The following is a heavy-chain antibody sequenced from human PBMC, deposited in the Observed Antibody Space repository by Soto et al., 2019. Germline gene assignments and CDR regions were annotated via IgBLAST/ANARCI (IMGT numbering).Heavy chain of an antibody. J-gene: IGHJ3*02. CDR2: IKSKTDGGTT. CDR1: GFTFSNAW. V-gene: IGHV3-15*01. CDR3: TTDFVDTAAGAFDI. Sequence: SLRLSCAASGFTFSNAWMSWVRQAPGKGLEWVGRIKSKTDGGTTDYAAPVKGRFTISRDDSKNTLYLQMNSLKTEDTAVYYCTTDFVDTAAGAFDIWGQGTMVTVSS. D-gene: IGHD5-18*01.